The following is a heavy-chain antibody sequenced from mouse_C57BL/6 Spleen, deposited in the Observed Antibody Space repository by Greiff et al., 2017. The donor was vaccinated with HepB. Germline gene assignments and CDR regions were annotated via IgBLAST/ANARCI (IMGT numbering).Heavy chain of an antibody. J-gene: IGHJ2*01. CDR3: ARDYYGSSLYYFDY. CDR2: INPNNGGT. CDR1: GYTFTDYN. V-gene: IGHV1-22*01. D-gene: IGHD1-1*01. Sequence: LKQSGPELVKPGASVKMSCKASGYTFTDYNMHWVKQSHGKSLEWIGYINPNNGGTSYNQKFKGKATLTVNKSSSTAYMELRSLTSEDSAVYYCARDYYGSSLYYFDYWGQGTTLTVSS.